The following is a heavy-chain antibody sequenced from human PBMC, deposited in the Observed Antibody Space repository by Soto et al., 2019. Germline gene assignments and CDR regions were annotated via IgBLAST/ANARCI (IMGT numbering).Heavy chain of an antibody. CDR3: ARDRLEFDSGYETIPVFDY. CDR1: GFTFSSYS. D-gene: IGHD5-12*01. V-gene: IGHV3-48*01. CDR2: ISSSSSTI. J-gene: IGHJ4*02. Sequence: PGGSLRLSCAASGFTFSSYSMNWVRQAPGKGLEWVSYISSSSSTIYYADSVKGRFTISRDNAKNSLYLQMNSLRAEDTAVYYCARDRLEFDSGYETIPVFDYWGQGTLVTVSS.